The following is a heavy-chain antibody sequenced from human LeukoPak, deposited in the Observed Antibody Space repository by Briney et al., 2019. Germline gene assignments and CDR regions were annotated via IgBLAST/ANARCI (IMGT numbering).Heavy chain of an antibody. D-gene: IGHD3-22*01. J-gene: IGHJ4*02. CDR2: ISNDGGGT. Sequence: SGGSLRLSCAASGFTFSSYAMSWVRQAPGKGLEWVSAISNDGGGTTYADFVKGRFTISRDNSKNTLFLQMDSLRAEDTALYYCAKGSSGYFFDLWGQGTLVTVSS. CDR3: AKGSSGYFFDL. CDR1: GFTFSSYA. V-gene: IGHV3-23*01.